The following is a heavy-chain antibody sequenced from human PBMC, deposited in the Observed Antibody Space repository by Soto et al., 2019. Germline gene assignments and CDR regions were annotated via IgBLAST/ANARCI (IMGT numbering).Heavy chain of an antibody. Sequence: ASVKVSCKASGYTFTGYSIHWVRQAPGQGLEWMGWINPNFGGTNYAQKFQGWVTITRDTSISTAYMELSRLRSDDTAVYYCAREVRYSYGYYYGMDVRGPGTTVPLS. CDR3: AREVRYSYGYYYGMDV. V-gene: IGHV1-2*04. J-gene: IGHJ6*02. D-gene: IGHD5-18*01. CDR1: GYTFTGYS. CDR2: INPNFGGT.